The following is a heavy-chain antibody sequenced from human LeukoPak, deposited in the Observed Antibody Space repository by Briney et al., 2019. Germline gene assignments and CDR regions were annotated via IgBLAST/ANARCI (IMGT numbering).Heavy chain of an antibody. D-gene: IGHD3-10*01. CDR2: IYYSGST. CDR3: ARVVRGPGPSNWFDP. Sequence: PSETLSLTCTVSGGSISSSSYYWGWIRQPPGKGLEWIGSIYYSGSTYYNPSLKSRVTISVDTSKNQFSLKLSSVTAADTAVYYCARVVRGPGPSNWFDPWGQGTLATVSS. V-gene: IGHV4-39*01. CDR1: GGSISSSSYY. J-gene: IGHJ5*02.